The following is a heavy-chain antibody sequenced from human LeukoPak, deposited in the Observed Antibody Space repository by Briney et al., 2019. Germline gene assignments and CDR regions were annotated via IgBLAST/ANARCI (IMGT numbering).Heavy chain of an antibody. D-gene: IGHD3-9*01. J-gene: IGHJ4*02. CDR2: ISSSSSYI. CDR1: GFTFSSYS. Sequence: PGGSLRLSCAASGFTFSSYSMNWVRQAPGKGLEWVSSISSSSSYIYYADSVEGRFTISRDNAKNSLYLQMNSLRAEDTAVYYCARDGYDILTGYPDYWGQGTLVTVSS. CDR3: ARDGYDILTGYPDY. V-gene: IGHV3-21*01.